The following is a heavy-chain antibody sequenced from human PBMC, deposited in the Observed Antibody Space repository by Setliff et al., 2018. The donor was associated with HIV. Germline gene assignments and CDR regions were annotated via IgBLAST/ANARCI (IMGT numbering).Heavy chain of an antibody. CDR2: VVPTIHEA. D-gene: IGHD3-22*01. Sequence: SVKVSCKASGVTFNYSFITWVRQAPGQGLEWMGGVVPTIHEATYAQKFQGRVTITADESATTVYMEMSGLTSEDTAIYYCARGADASGYFYREYFQHWGQGTMVT. CDR1: GVTFNYSF. J-gene: IGHJ1*01. V-gene: IGHV1-69*13. CDR3: ARGADASGYFYREYFQH.